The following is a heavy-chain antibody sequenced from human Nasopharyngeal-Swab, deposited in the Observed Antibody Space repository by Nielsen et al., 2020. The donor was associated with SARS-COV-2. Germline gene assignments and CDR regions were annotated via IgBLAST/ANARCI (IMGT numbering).Heavy chain of an antibody. V-gene: IGHV3-53*01. Sequence: GESLKISCAASGFTVSSNYMSWVRQAPGKGLEWVSVIYSGGSTYYADSVKGRFTVSRDNPKNTLYPQMNSRRAEDTAVYYCARDSSSSWYERYDAFDIWGQGAMVTVSS. D-gene: IGHD6-13*01. CDR1: GFTVSSNY. CDR2: IYSGGST. CDR3: ARDSSSSWYERYDAFDI. J-gene: IGHJ3*02.